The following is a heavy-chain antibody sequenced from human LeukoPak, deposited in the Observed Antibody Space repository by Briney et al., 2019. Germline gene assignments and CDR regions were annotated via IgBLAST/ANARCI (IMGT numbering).Heavy chain of an antibody. J-gene: IGHJ4*02. CDR3: AKDMAGYSYGRIDY. Sequence: GGSLRLSCAASGFTFDDYAMHWVRQAPGKGLEWVSLISGVGGSTYYADSVKGRFTISRDNSKNSLYLQMNSLRTEDTALYYCAKDMAGYSYGRIDYWGQGTLVTVSS. CDR1: GFTFDDYA. V-gene: IGHV3-43*02. D-gene: IGHD5-18*01. CDR2: ISGVGGST.